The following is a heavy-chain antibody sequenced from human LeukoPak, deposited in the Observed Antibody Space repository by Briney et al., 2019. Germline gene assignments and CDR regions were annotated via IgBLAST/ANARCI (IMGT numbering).Heavy chain of an antibody. CDR3: AKAPPSPHGYHDAFDI. V-gene: IGHV3-23*01. CDR2: ISGSGGST. D-gene: IGHD5-18*01. Sequence: PGGSLRLSCAASGFTFSSYAMSWVRQAPGKGLEWVSAISGSGGSTYYADSVKGRFTISRDNSKNKLYLQMNSLRAEDTAVYYCAKAPPSPHGYHDAFDIWGQGTMVTVSS. CDR1: GFTFSSYA. J-gene: IGHJ3*02.